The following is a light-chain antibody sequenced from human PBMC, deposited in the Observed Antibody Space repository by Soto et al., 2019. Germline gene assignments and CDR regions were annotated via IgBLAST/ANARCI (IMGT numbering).Light chain of an antibody. J-gene: IGKJ1*01. V-gene: IGKV3-20*01. Sequence: EIVFTQAPGTLSLSPGERATLSCRASQSVSSSYLAWYQQKPGQAPRLLIYGASSRATGIPDRFSGSGSGTDFTLTISRLEPEDFGVYNCQQYGSSPWTFGQGTKVDIK. CDR3: QQYGSSPWT. CDR2: GAS. CDR1: QSVSSSY.